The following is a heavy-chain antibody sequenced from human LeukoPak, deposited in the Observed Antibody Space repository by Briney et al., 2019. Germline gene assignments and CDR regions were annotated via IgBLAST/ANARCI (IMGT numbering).Heavy chain of an antibody. CDR1: GGTFSSYT. CDR3: ATLGYCTNGVCPWSSGWFDAFDT. J-gene: IGHJ3*02. D-gene: IGHD2-8*01. CDR2: IIPILGIA. Sequence: SVKVSCKASGGTFSSYTISWVRQAPGQGLEWMGRIIPILGIANYAQKFQGRVTITADKSTSTAYMELSSLRSEDTAVYYCATLGYCTNGVCPWSSGWFDAFDTWGQGTMVTVSS. V-gene: IGHV1-69*02.